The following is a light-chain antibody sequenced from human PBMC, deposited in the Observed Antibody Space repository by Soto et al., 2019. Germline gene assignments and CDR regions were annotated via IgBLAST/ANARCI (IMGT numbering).Light chain of an antibody. Sequence: DIQMTQSPSTLSASVGDRVTITCRASQSISSWLAWYQQKPGKAPKLLIYDASSLESGVPSRFSGSGSGTEFTLNISSLQPDDFATYYRQRYNSFWTFGQGNKVEIK. CDR2: DAS. CDR1: QSISSW. CDR3: QRYNSFWT. J-gene: IGKJ1*01. V-gene: IGKV1-5*01.